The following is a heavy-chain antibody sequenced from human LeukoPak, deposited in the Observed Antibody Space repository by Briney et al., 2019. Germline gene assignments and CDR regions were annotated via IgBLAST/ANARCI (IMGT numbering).Heavy chain of an antibody. D-gene: IGHD1-26*01. Sequence: GGSLRLSCAASGFTFSGLWMSWVRQAPRKGLGWVANIKQDGSEKYYVDSVKGRFTISRDNAKNSLYLQMNSLRAEDTAVYYCARVLASGSYPDYWGQGTLVTVSS. J-gene: IGHJ4*02. CDR3: ARVLASGSYPDY. CDR2: IKQDGSEK. CDR1: GFTFSGLW. V-gene: IGHV3-7*01.